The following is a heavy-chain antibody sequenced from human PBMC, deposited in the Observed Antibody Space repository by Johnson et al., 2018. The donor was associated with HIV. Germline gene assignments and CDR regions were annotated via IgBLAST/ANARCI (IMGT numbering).Heavy chain of an antibody. V-gene: IGHV3-66*01. CDR1: GFTVSSNY. J-gene: IGHJ3*02. CDR2: IYSGGRT. CDR3: ARDRGVFWNNDYKGDAFDI. Sequence: VQLVESGGGLVQRGGSLRLSCAASGFTVSSNYMTWVRQAPGKGLEWVSVIYSGGRTYHADSVKGRFTLSSNNSNNTLYLPMNSLRAEDTAVYYCARDRGVFWNNDYKGDAFDIWGQGTMVTVSS. D-gene: IGHD3-3*01.